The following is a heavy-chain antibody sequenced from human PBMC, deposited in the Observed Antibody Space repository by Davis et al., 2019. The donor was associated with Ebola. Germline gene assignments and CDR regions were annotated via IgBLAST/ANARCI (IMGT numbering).Heavy chain of an antibody. CDR1: GFTFSSYA. CDR2: IRSKANSYAT. Sequence: GESLKISCAASGFTFSSYAMSWVRQASGKGLEWVGRIRSKANSYATAYAASVKGRFTISRDDSKNTAYLQMNSLKTEDTAVYYCTTTTVIDDYWGQGTLVTVSS. V-gene: IGHV3-73*01. J-gene: IGHJ4*02. D-gene: IGHD4-17*01. CDR3: TTTTVIDDY.